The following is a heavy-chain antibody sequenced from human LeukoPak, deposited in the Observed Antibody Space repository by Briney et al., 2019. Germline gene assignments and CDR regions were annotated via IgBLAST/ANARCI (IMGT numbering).Heavy chain of an antibody. D-gene: IGHD1-26*01. CDR3: SRSGRAAAFDT. CDR2: IYCDGRRT. V-gene: IGHV3-74*01. J-gene: IGHJ3*02. CDR1: RFTFNTYW. Sequence: GGSLRLSCAASRFTFNTYWMHGVRQGPGKGLVWVSRIYCDGRRTTYSDCVRGRFTISGDNAKNTLYLQMNSLRAEDTAVYYLSRSGRAAAFDTWGEEGTGTVSS.